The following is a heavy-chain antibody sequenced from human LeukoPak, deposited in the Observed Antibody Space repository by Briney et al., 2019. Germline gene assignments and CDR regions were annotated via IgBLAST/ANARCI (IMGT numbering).Heavy chain of an antibody. CDR2: IGDTGSTI. V-gene: IGHV3-48*02. CDR1: TFTKAW. CDR3: TRRFDS. Sequence: GGSLRLSCVLSTFTKAWMNWVRQAPGKGLEWVSYIGDTGSTIAYADSVKGRFTMSRDEAKNSLHLQMNSLRDEDTAVYYCTRRFDSWGQGVLVTVSS. J-gene: IGHJ4*02.